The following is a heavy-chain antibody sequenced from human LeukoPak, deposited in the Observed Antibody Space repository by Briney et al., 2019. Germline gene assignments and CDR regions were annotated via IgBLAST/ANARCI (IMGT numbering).Heavy chain of an antibody. CDR2: VYLGDSST. Sequence: GESLKISCQASATKFSNYWIGWVRQMPGKGLEWMGLVYLGDSSTTYSPSFQGQVTLSADISIATAYLEWNSLKASDSAMYYCARHVVPYSSGLTGFDSWGQGTLVTVSS. V-gene: IGHV5-51*01. CDR3: ARHVVPYSSGLTGFDS. D-gene: IGHD6-19*01. CDR1: ATKFSNYW. J-gene: IGHJ4*02.